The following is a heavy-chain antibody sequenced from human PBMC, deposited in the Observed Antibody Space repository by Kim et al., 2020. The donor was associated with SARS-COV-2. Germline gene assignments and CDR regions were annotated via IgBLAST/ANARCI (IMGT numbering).Heavy chain of an antibody. J-gene: IGHJ6*02. CDR3: ARGRVYYYDMDV. CDR2: IYYSGTT. V-gene: IGHV4-61*01. CDR1: GGSVNSGSHY. Sequence: SETLSLTCTVSGGSVNSGSHYWNWVRQPPGKGLEWIGYIYYSGTTTYNPSLKSRVTISIDTSNNQFSLRLTSVTAADTALYYCARGRVYYYDMDVWGQGTTVTASS.